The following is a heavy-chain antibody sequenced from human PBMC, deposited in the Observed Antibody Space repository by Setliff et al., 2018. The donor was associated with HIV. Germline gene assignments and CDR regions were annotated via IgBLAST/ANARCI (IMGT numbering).Heavy chain of an antibody. V-gene: IGHV4-59*04. CDR1: GGPLSGYF. Sequence: SETLSLTCTVSGGPLSGYFWTWIRQTPDKGLEWIGNIFYSGHTYYNPSLRSRVTISVDTSKNQFSLNLRSVTAADTAVYYCARSPAAEGYWGQGTLVTVSS. D-gene: IGHD6-13*01. J-gene: IGHJ4*02. CDR3: ARSPAAEGY. CDR2: IFYSGHT.